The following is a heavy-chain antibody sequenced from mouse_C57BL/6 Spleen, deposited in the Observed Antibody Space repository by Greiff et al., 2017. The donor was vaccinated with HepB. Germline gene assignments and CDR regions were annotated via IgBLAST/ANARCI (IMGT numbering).Heavy chain of an antibody. D-gene: IGHD1-2*01. J-gene: IGHJ4*01. CDR1: GYTFTSYW. CDR2: IDPSDSYT. Sequence: VQLQQPGAELVMPGASVKLSCKASGYTFTSYWMHWVKQRPGQGLEWIGEIDPSDSYTNYNQKFKGKSTLTVDKSSSTAYMQLSSLTSEDSAVYYCATPTTAGAMDYWGQGTSVTVSS. V-gene: IGHV1-69*01. CDR3: ATPTTAGAMDY.